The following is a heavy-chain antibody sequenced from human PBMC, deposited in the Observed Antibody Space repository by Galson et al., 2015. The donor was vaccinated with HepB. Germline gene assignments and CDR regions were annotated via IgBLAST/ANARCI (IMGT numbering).Heavy chain of an antibody. CDR2: INSDGSST. J-gene: IGHJ3*02. CDR3: ARVSVVVVAVDAFDI. V-gene: IGHV3-74*01. Sequence: SLRLSCAASGFTFSSYWMHWVRQAPGKGLVWVSRINSDGSSTSYADSVKGRFTISRDNAKNTLCLQMNSLRAEDTAVYYCARVSVVVVAVDAFDIWGQGTMVTVSS. D-gene: IGHD2-15*01. CDR1: GFTFSSYW.